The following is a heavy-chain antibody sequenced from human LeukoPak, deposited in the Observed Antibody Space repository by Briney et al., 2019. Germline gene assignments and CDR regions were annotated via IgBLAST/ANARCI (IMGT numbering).Heavy chain of an antibody. Sequence: SETLSLTCTVSGGSISSYYWNWIRQPPGKGLEWIGYIYYSGRTNYNPSLKSRVTISVDTSRTQFSLKLYSVTAADTAVYYCAKEPIAAAGTGAWSWFDPWGQGTLVTVSP. CDR2: IYYSGRT. J-gene: IGHJ5*02. CDR1: GGSISSYY. CDR3: AKEPIAAAGTGAWSWFDP. D-gene: IGHD6-13*01. V-gene: IGHV4-59*01.